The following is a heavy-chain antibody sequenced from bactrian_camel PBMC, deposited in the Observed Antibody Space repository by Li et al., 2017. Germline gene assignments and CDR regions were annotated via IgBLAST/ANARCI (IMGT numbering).Heavy chain of an antibody. V-gene: IGHV3S31*01. D-gene: IGHD2*01. CDR1: GFTFSSYA. CDR2: ISRDGSAT. Sequence: VQLVESGGGLVQPGGSLRLSCEASGFTFSSYAMSWVRQAPGKGLEWVSGISRDGSATDYADAVKGRFTMSRDNAKNMLYLQMNNLKSEDTALYYCAKALDGGNDYTGEYNYWGQGTQVTVS. J-gene: IGHJ4*01. CDR3: AKALDGGNDYTGEYNY.